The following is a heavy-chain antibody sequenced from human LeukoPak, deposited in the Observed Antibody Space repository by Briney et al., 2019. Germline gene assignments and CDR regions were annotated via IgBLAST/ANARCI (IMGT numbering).Heavy chain of an antibody. CDR1: GGSISSGSYY. J-gene: IGHJ4*02. V-gene: IGHV4-61*02. CDR3: ARAPSGWLSGYFDY. Sequence: PSETLSLTCTVSGGSISSGSYYWSWIRQPAGKGLEWIGRIYTSGSTYYNPSLKSRVTISVDTSKNQFSLKLSSVTAADTAVYYCARAPSGWLSGYFDYWGQGTLVTVSS. CDR2: IYTSGST. D-gene: IGHD6-19*01.